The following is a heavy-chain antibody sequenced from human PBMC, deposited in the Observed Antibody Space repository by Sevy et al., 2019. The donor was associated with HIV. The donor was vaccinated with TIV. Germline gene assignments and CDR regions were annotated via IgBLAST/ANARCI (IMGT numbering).Heavy chain of an antibody. J-gene: IGHJ4*02. CDR2: ISYDGSNK. D-gene: IGHD3-3*02. V-gene: IGHV3-30-3*01. CDR1: GFTFSSYA. Sequence: GGSLRLSCAASGFTFSSYAMHWVRQAPGKGLEWVAVISYDGSNKYYADSVKGRFTISRDNSKNTLYLQMNSLRAEDTAVYYCARESLSLNRGFDYWGQGTLVTVSS. CDR3: ARESLSLNRGFDY.